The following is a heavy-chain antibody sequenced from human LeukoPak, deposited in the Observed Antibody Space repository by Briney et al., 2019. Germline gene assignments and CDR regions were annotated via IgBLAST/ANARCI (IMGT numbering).Heavy chain of an antibody. D-gene: IGHD2-2*01. J-gene: IGHJ3*02. CDR1: GGSISSYY. V-gene: IGHV4-4*07. Sequence: SETLSLTCTVSGGSISSYYWSWIRQPAGKGLEWIGRIYTSGSTNYNPSLKGRVTISVDTSKNQFSLKLSSVTAADTAVYYCARDYPYCSSTSCYAPGAFDIWGQGTMVTVSS. CDR3: ARDYPYCSSTSCYAPGAFDI. CDR2: IYTSGST.